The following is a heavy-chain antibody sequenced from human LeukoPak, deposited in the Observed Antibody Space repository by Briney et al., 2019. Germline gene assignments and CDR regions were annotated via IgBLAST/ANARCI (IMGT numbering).Heavy chain of an antibody. Sequence: SQTLSLTCAISGDSVSTNSVAWNWIRQSPSRGLEWLGRTYYRSKWNNDYAVSVKSRITINPDTSKNQFSLQLNSVTPDDTALYYCARGRYTGFDLWGQGTMVTVSS. V-gene: IGHV6-1*01. D-gene: IGHD1-1*01. J-gene: IGHJ3*01. CDR2: TYYRSKWNN. CDR3: ARGRYTGFDL. CDR1: GDSVSTNSVA.